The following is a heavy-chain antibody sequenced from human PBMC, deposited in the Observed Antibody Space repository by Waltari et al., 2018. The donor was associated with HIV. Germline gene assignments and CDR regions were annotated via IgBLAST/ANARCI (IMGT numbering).Heavy chain of an antibody. CDR1: GFTFSSYW. D-gene: IGHD3-16*01. Sequence: EVQLVESGGGLVQPGGSLRLSCAASGFTFSSYWMHWVRQAPGKGLVWVSRINSDCGSTNYADAVKGRFNVSRDNDKNTVYLQMNSLRAEDTALYYCASLYNYVWGSPPPFDYWGQGTLVTVSS. CDR2: INSDCGST. CDR3: ASLYNYVWGSPPPFDY. J-gene: IGHJ4*02. V-gene: IGHV3-74*01.